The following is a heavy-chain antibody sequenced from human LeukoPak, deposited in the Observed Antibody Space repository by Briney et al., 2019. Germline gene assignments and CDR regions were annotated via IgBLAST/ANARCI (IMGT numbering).Heavy chain of an antibody. CDR3: ARATSGSYDRGSVYFDL. V-gene: IGHV3-30*02. CDR2: IRYDGSNK. CDR1: GFTFSSYG. Sequence: PGGSLRLSCAASGFTFSSYGMHWVRQAPGKGLEWVAFIRYDGSNKYCADSVKGRFTISRDNSKNTLYLQMNSLRAEDTAVYYCARATSGSYDRGSVYFDLWGRGTLVTVSS. J-gene: IGHJ2*01. D-gene: IGHD1-26*01.